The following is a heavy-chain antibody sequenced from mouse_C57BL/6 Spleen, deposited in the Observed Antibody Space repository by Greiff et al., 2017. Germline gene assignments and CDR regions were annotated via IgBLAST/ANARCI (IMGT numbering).Heavy chain of an antibody. CDR1: GYTFTSYW. CDR3: ARKVAQQLRLRDYYAVDY. V-gene: IGHV1-55*01. J-gene: IGHJ4*01. Sequence: QVQLQQPGAELVKPGASVKMSCKASGYTFTSYWITWVKQRPGQGLEWIGDIYPGSGSTNYNEKFKSKATLTVDTSSSTAYMQLSSLTSEDSAVYYCARKVAQQLRLRDYYAVDYWGQGTSVTVSS. D-gene: IGHD3-2*02. CDR2: IYPGSGST.